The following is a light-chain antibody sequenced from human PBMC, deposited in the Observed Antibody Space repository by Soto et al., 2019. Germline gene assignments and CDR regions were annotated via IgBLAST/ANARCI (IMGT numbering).Light chain of an antibody. CDR3: QQSYSTPRT. V-gene: IGKV1-39*01. J-gene: IGKJ1*01. CDR2: AAS. CDR1: QSISSY. Sequence: DIQMTQSPSSLSASVGDRVTITCRASQSISSYLNWYQQKPGKAPKLLIYAASSLESGVSSRFSGSGSGTDFTLTINSLQPEDFATYYCQQSYSTPRTFGHGTKVDIK.